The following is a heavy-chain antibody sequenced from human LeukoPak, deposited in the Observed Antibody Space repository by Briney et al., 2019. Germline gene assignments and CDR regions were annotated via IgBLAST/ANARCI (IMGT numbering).Heavy chain of an antibody. V-gene: IGHV3-9*01. D-gene: IGHD1-26*01. CDR1: GFTFDDYA. Sequence: GGSLRLACAASGFTFDDYAMHWVRPAPGKGLEWVSGISWNSGSIGYADSVKGRFTISRDNAKNSLYLQMNSLRAEDTALYYCAKDSGTWEFRYFDYWGQGTLVTVSS. CDR2: ISWNSGSI. CDR3: AKDSGTWEFRYFDY. J-gene: IGHJ4*02.